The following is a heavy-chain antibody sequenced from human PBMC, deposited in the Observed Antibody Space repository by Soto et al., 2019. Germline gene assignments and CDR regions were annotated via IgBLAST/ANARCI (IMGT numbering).Heavy chain of an antibody. J-gene: IGHJ4*02. V-gene: IGHV4-59*01. CDR3: ASRGYYYDSSGYLYFDY. D-gene: IGHD3-22*01. CDR2: IYYSGST. Sequence: SEALCLAYTVSGGSIISYYWSWILQPPGKGLDCIGYIYYSGSTNYNPSLKSRVTISVDTSKNQFSLKLSSVTAADTAVYYCASRGYYYDSSGYLYFDYWGQGTLVT. CDR1: GGSIISYY.